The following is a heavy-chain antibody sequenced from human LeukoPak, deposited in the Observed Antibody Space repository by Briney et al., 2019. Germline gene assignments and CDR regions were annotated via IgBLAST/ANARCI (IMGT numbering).Heavy chain of an antibody. V-gene: IGHV4-59*01. J-gene: IGHJ4*02. CDR3: ARSGYSYGLVDY. Sequence: SETLSLTCTVSGGSISSDYRSWIRQPPGKGLEWIGYIYYSGDTNYNPSPKSRVTISVDTSKNQFSLKLSSVTAADTAVYYCARSGYSYGLVDYWGQGTLVTVSS. CDR1: GGSISSDY. CDR2: IYYSGDT. D-gene: IGHD5-18*01.